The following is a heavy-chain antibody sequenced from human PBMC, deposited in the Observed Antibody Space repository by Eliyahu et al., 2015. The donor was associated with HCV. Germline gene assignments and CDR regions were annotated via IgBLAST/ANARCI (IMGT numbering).Heavy chain of an antibody. CDR2: IQPSGGST. CDR1: GYTFTSYY. D-gene: IGHD3-16*01. V-gene: IGHV1-46*04. CDR3: ARVGGVSSSDWYFDL. Sequence: QVQLVQSGAEVKKPGASVKVSCKASGYTFTSYYMHWVRQAPGQGLWVVGIIQPSGGSTSYAQKLQGRVTMTRDTSTSTVYMELSSLRSEDTAVYYCARVGGVSSSDWYFDLWGRGTLVTVSS. J-gene: IGHJ2*01.